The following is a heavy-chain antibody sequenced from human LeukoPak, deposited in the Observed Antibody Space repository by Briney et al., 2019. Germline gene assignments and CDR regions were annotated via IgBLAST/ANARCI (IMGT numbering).Heavy chain of an antibody. V-gene: IGHV3-66*01. CDR1: GFTVSSNY. CDR2: IYSGGST. D-gene: IGHD5-12*01. J-gene: IGHJ4*02. CDR3: ASLAVATITGDY. Sequence: GGSLRLSCAASGFTVSSNYMSWVRQAPGKGLEWVSVIYSGGSTYYADSVKGRFTISRDNSKNTLYLQMNSLRAEDTAVYYCASLAVATITGDYWGQGTPVTVSS.